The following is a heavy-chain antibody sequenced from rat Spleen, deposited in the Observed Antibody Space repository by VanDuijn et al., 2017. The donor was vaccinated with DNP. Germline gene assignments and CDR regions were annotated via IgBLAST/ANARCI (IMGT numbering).Heavy chain of an antibody. D-gene: IGHD1-11*01. CDR2: INTDGCST. CDR3: AKGGYGYFDY. V-gene: IGHV5-58*01. CDR1: GFTFSSYW. J-gene: IGHJ2*01. Sequence: EVQLVETGGGLVQPGRSLKLSCVASGFTFSSYWMYWIRQAPGKGLEWVASINTDGCSTYYPDSVKGRFTISRDNAENTVYLQMNSLRSEDTATDYCAKGGYGYFDYWGQGVMVTVSS.